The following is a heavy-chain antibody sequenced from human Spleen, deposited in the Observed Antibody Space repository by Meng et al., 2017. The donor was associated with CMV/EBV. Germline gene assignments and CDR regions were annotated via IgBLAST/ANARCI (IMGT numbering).Heavy chain of an antibody. Sequence: GESLKISCAASGFTFRSYEMNWVRQAPGKGLEWVSYIISGTTIYYADSVKGRFTISRDNAKNSLYLQMNSLRPEDTAVYYCARGQYDFWNGHSPTAKWFDPWGQGTLVTVSS. V-gene: IGHV3-48*03. D-gene: IGHD3-3*01. CDR1: GFTFRSYE. CDR3: ARGQYDFWNGHSPTAKWFDP. CDR2: IISGTTI. J-gene: IGHJ5*02.